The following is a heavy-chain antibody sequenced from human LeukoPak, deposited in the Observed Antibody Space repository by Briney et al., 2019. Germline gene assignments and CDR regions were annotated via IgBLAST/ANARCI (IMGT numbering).Heavy chain of an antibody. CDR2: IIPIFGTA. CDR3: ARDHAFNYYGSGSYPRGYFDY. V-gene: IGHV1-69*05. CDR1: GGTFSSYA. J-gene: IGHJ4*02. Sequence: ASVKVSCKASGGTFSSYAISWVRQAPGQGLEWMGRIIPIFGTANYAQKFQGRVTITTDESTSTAYMELSSLRSEDTAVYYCARDHAFNYYGSGSYPRGYFDYRGQGTLVTVSS. D-gene: IGHD3-10*01.